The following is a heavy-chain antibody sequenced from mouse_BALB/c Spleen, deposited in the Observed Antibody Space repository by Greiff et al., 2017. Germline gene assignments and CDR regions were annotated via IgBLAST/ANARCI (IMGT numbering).Heavy chain of an antibody. D-gene: IGHD2-1*01. CDR2: IYPYNGGT. Sequence: VQLQQSGPELVKPGASVKISCKASGYTFTDYNMHWVKQSHGKSLEWIGYIYPYNGGTGYNQKFKSKATLTVDKSSSTAYMELRSLTSEDSAVYYCARGDYYGNYFAYWGQGTLVTVSA. CDR1: GYTFTDYN. CDR3: ARGDYYGNYFAY. J-gene: IGHJ3*01. V-gene: IGHV1S29*02.